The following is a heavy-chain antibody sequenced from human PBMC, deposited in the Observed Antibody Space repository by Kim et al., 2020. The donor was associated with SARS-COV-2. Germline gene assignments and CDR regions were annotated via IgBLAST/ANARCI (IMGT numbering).Heavy chain of an antibody. CDR3: ARARARYCSSTSCYPNAFDI. CDR1: GFTVSSNY. V-gene: IGHV3-66*01. J-gene: IGHJ3*02. CDR2: IYSGGST. D-gene: IGHD2-2*01. Sequence: GGSLRLSCAASGFTVSSNYMSWVRQAPGKGLEWVSVIYSGGSTYYADSVKGRFTISRDNSKNTLYLQMNSLRAEDTAVYYCARARARYCSSTSCYPNAFDIWGQGTMVTVSS.